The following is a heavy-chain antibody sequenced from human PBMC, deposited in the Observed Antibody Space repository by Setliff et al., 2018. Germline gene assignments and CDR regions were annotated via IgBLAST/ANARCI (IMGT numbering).Heavy chain of an antibody. J-gene: IGHJ6*04. D-gene: IGHD6-13*01. V-gene: IGHV4-61*09. CDR1: GDSISSRPFY. CDR3: ARAKMEESGKAQAGMDV. Sequence: PSETLSLTCTVSGDSISSRPFYWGWFRQPAGKELEWIGQIYTSWSTIYNPSLKSRVTILLDTSKNTLHLQMDSLRAEDTAVYYCARAKMEESGKAQAGMDVWGKGTTVTVSS. CDR2: IYTSWST.